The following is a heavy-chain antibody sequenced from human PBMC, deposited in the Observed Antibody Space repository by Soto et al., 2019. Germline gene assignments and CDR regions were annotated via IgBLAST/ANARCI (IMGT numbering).Heavy chain of an antibody. D-gene: IGHD6-19*01. CDR2: ISCCGGST. CDR3: AKADGEQWLIPHLDN. CDR1: GFNFKKFA. Sequence: PGGSLRLSCEASGFNFKKFAMGWVRQAPGEGLEWVSGISCCGGSTSYADSVKGRFTLARDDSKNTLSLHLNSLRFEDTVRYFCAKADGEQWLIPHLDNWGQGTLFTVSS. J-gene: IGHJ4*02. V-gene: IGHV3-23*01.